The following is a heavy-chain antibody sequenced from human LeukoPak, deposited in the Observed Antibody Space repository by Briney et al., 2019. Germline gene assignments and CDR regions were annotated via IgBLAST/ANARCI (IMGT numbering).Heavy chain of an antibody. D-gene: IGHD2-2*01. CDR1: GYTFTSYG. V-gene: IGHV1-69*13. CDR2: IIPIFGTA. Sequence: SVKVSCKASGYTFTSYGISWVRQAPGQGLEWMGGIIPIFGTANYAQKFQGRVTITADESTSTAYMELSSLRSEDTAVYYCARDLATFCSSTSCPDYYGMDVWGQGTTVTVSS. CDR3: ARDLATFCSSTSCPDYYGMDV. J-gene: IGHJ6*02.